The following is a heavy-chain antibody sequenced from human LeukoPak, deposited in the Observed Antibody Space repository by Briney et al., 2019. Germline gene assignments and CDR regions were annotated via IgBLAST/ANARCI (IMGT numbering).Heavy chain of an antibody. CDR2: IYHSGST. CDR1: GYSISSGYY. J-gene: IGHJ4*02. CDR3: ARVGATEYFDY. D-gene: IGHD1-26*01. V-gene: IGHV4-38-2*02. Sequence: SETLSLTCTVSGYSISSGYYWGWIRQPPGKGLEWIGSIYHSGSTYYNPSLKSRVTISVDTSKNQFSLKLSSVTAADTAVYCCARVGATEYFDYWGQGTLVTVSS.